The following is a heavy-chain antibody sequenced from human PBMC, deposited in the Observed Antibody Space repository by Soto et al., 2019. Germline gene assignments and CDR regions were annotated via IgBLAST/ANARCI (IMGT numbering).Heavy chain of an antibody. D-gene: IGHD6-19*01. J-gene: IGHJ4*02. V-gene: IGHV3-15*07. CDR3: ARRIAVAGSYYFDY. Sequence: EVHLVESGGGFVKPGGSLRLSCAAFDFTFSHAWMDWVRQAPGKGLEWVGRIKSKVDGETTNYAAHVEGRFTISRADSKNTLYLQMNNLITEDTAVYYCARRIAVAGSYYFDYWGQGTLVTVSS. CDR1: DFTFSHAW. CDR2: IKSKVDGETT.